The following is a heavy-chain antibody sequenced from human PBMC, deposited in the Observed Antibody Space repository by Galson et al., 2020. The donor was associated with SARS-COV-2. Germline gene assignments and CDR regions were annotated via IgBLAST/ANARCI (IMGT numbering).Heavy chain of an antibody. V-gene: IGHV1-24*01. CDR1: GYTLTELS. J-gene: IGHJ5*02. CDR3: ATGPGIAAAGTWFDP. CDR2: FDPEDGET. Sequence: ASVKVSCKVSGYTLTELSMHWVRQAPGKGLEWMGGFDPEDGETIYAQKFQGRVTMTEDTSTDTVYMELSSLRSEDTAVYYCATGPGIAAAGTWFDPWGQGTLVTVSS. D-gene: IGHD6-13*01.